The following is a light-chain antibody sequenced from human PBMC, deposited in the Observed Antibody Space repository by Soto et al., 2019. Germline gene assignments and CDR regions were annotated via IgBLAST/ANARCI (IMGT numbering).Light chain of an antibody. J-gene: IGLJ3*02. CDR3: VLYMGGGTHWV. CDR2: STN. V-gene: IGLV8-61*01. Sequence: QTVVTQEPSVSVSPGGTVTLTCGLSSGSVSTSYYPSWYQQTPGQAPRTLIYSTNTRSSGVPDRFSGSILGNKAALTITGAQADDESDYYCVLYMGGGTHWVFGGGTKLTVL. CDR1: SGSVSTSYY.